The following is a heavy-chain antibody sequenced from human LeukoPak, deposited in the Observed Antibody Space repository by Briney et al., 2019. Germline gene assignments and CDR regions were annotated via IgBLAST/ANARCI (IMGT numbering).Heavy chain of an antibody. Sequence: SETLSLTCTVSGGSISSGGYYWGWIRQHPGKGLEWIGYIYYSGSTYYNPSLKSRVTILVDTSKNQFSLKLSSVTAADTAVYYCARGKLYCSGGSCWPYYFDYWGQGTLVTVSS. D-gene: IGHD2-15*01. CDR1: GGSISSGGYY. CDR3: ARGKLYCSGGSCWPYYFDY. J-gene: IGHJ4*02. CDR2: IYYSGST. V-gene: IGHV4-31*03.